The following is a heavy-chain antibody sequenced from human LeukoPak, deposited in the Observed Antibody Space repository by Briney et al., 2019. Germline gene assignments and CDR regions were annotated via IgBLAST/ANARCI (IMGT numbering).Heavy chain of an antibody. CDR3: AKDSSWNSDY. Sequence: GASVKVSCKASGGTFSSYAISWVRQAPGQGLEWMGRIIPILGIANYAQKFQGRVTITADKSTSTAYMELSSLRAEDTAVYYCAKDSSWNSDYWGQGTLVTVSS. CDR2: IIPILGIA. J-gene: IGHJ4*02. D-gene: IGHD1-7*01. CDR1: GGTFSSYA. V-gene: IGHV1-69*04.